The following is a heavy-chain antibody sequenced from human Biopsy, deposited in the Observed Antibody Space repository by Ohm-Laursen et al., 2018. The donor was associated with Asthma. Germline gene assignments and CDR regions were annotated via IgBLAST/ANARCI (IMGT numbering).Heavy chain of an antibody. J-gene: IGHJ6*04. V-gene: IGHV1-2*06. CDR1: GYTFNAYY. D-gene: IGHD3-10*01. CDR2: INPNSGNT. CDR3: ARAPQPQNYGSGNAQYGLDV. Sequence: ASVKVSCKASGYTFNAYYIHWVRQAPGQEFEWMGRINPNSGNTHYAHKFQGRVTMTRDTSISTVYMELTSLRSDDTAVYYCARAPQPQNYGSGNAQYGLDVWGKGTTVTVSS.